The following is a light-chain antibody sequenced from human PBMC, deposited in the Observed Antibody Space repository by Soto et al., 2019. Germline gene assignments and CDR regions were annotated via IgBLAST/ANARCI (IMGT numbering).Light chain of an antibody. CDR3: SSYTSSSSGV. Sequence: QSALTQPASVSGSPGQSITISCTGTSSDVGGFNYVSWYQQHPGKTPKLLIYEVRNRPSGVSNRFSGSKSGNTASLTISGLQAGDEADYYCSSYTSSSSGVFGGGTKVTVL. CDR2: EVR. V-gene: IGLV2-14*01. CDR1: SSDVGGFNY. J-gene: IGLJ3*02.